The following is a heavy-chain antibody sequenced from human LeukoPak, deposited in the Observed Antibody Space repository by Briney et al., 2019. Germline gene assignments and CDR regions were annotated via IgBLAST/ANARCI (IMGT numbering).Heavy chain of an antibody. CDR1: GGSINNHH. CDR2: VAYTGSA. Sequence: SETLSLTYNVSGGSINNHHWSWIRQPPGKRLEWIAYVAYTGSAVYNPSLKSRVTISVDTSKNQFSLKLKSVTAADTAVYYCARGPLDSADYSFDYWGQGALVTASS. J-gene: IGHJ4*02. D-gene: IGHD3-22*01. CDR3: ARGPLDSADYSFDY. V-gene: IGHV4-59*11.